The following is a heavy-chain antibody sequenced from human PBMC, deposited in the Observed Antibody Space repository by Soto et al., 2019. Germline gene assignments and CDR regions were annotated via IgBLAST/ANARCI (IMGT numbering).Heavy chain of an antibody. J-gene: IGHJ4*02. CDR2: IIPVFGTI. CDR3: AIENWGPGGHYFDY. Sequence: QVHVVQSGAEVKKPGSSVKVPCKAYGGTFNSFGIKWVRQAPGQGLEWVGGIIPVFGTIKYAQKFPRRVTITANASTSTSYMELSRLRSDDTAVYYCAIENWGPGGHYFDYWGQGTLVTVSS. CDR1: GGTFNSFG. V-gene: IGHV1-69*01. D-gene: IGHD7-27*01.